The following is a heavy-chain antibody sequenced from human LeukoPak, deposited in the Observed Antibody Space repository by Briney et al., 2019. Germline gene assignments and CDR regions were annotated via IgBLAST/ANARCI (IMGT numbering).Heavy chain of an antibody. Sequence: ETLSLPSTVSAGSASSYYWSWFRRPPGKGREWIGSIIYSGSTNYNSAVKGRVTISVETPKNQFSRKLTSVTAADTAVYYCARGDMEPYCSSTSCYGGWFDPWGQGNLLSVSS. CDR2: IIYSGST. D-gene: IGHD2-2*01. J-gene: IGHJ5*02. V-gene: IGHV4-59*08. CDR3: ARGDMEPYCSSTSCYGGWFDP. CDR1: AGSASSYY.